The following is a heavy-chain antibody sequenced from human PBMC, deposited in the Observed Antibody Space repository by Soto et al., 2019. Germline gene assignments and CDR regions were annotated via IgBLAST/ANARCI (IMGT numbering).Heavy chain of an antibody. CDR3: ARDEGIAVAGTLDY. J-gene: IGHJ4*02. CDR1: GFTFSSYA. V-gene: IGHV3-30-3*01. Sequence: VQLVESGGGVVQPGRSLRLSCAASGFTFSSYAMHWVRQAPGKGLEWVAVISYDGSNKYYADSVKGRFTISRDNSKNTLYLQMNSLRAEDTAVYYCARDEGIAVAGTLDYWGQGTLVTVSS. CDR2: ISYDGSNK. D-gene: IGHD6-19*01.